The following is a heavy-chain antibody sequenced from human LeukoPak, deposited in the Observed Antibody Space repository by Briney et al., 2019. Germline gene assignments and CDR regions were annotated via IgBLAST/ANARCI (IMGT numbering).Heavy chain of an antibody. CDR3: ARVGVATRSFQH. V-gene: IGHV4-59*01. D-gene: IGHD5-12*01. Sequence: SETLSLTCTVSGGSISSYYWSWIRQPPGKGLEWIGYTYYSGSTNYNPSLKSRVTISVDTSKNQFSLKLSSVTAADTAVYYCARVGVATRSFQHWGQGTLVTVSS. J-gene: IGHJ1*01. CDR2: TYYSGST. CDR1: GGSISSYY.